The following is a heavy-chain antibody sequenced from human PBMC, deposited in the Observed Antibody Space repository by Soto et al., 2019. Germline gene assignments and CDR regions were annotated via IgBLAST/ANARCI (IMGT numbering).Heavy chain of an antibody. CDR2: IYYSGST. D-gene: IGHD2-8*01. J-gene: IGHJ5*02. CDR3: ARGGCTNGVCFSTRNWFDP. V-gene: IGHV4-59*08. Sequence: SETLSLTCTVSGGSISSYYWSWIRQPPGKGLEWIGYIYYSGSTNYNPSLKSRVTISVDTSKNQFSLKLSSATAADTAVYYCARGGCTNGVCFSTRNWFDPWGQGTLVTVSS. CDR1: GGSISSYY.